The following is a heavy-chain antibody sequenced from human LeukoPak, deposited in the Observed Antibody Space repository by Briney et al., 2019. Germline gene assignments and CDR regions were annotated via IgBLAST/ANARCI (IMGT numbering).Heavy chain of an antibody. CDR1: GYTFTSYY. J-gene: IGHJ2*01. D-gene: IGHD4-17*01. V-gene: IGHV1-46*01. CDR2: INHSGGST. Sequence: ASVKVSCKASGYTFTSYYMHWVRQAPGQGLEWMGIINHSGGSTSYAQKFQGRVTMTRDTSTSTVYMELSSLRSEDTAVYYCARDEGLRHWYFDLWGRGTLVTVSS. CDR3: ARDEGLRHWYFDL.